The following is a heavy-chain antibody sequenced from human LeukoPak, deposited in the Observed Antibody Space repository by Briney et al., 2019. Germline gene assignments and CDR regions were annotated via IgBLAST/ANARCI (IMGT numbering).Heavy chain of an antibody. CDR1: GYTFTSYG. J-gene: IGHJ4*02. V-gene: IGHV1-18*04. Sequence: ASVKVSCKASGYTFTSYGISWVRQAPGQGLEGMGWISAYNGNTNYAQKLQGRVTMTTDTSTSTAYMELRSLRSDDTAVYYCARDPGIGYCSGGSCFDYWGQGTLVTVSS. CDR2: ISAYNGNT. CDR3: ARDPGIGYCSGGSCFDY. D-gene: IGHD2-15*01.